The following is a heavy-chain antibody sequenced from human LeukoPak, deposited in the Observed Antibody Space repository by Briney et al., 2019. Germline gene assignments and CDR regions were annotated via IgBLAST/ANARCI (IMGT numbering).Heavy chain of an antibody. J-gene: IGHJ4*02. V-gene: IGHV3-23*01. CDR3: AKMGGYCSGSSCYSSDY. D-gene: IGHD2-15*01. CDR1: GFTFSSYA. Sequence: GGSLRLPCAASGFTFSSYAMSWVRQAPGKGLEWVSTISGSGGSTYYVDSVKGRFTTSRDNSKNTLYLQMNSLRAEDTAVYYCAKMGGYCSGSSCYSSDYWGQGTLVTVSS. CDR2: ISGSGGST.